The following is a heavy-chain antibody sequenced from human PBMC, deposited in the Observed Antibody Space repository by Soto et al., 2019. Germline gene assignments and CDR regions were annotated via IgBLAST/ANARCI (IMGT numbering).Heavy chain of an antibody. J-gene: IGHJ4*02. V-gene: IGHV1-69*01. Sequence: QVQLVQSGAEVRKPGSSVKVSCKASGGTFSRHAISWVRQAPGQGLEWMGGIIPIFGTANHAQKFQGRVTIIADESTSTGYMELSRQRSEDTAMYYCARGWGYDSNDYYYAYWGQGTLVIVSS. D-gene: IGHD3-22*01. CDR2: IIPIFGTA. CDR3: ARGWGYDSNDYYYAY. CDR1: GGTFSRHA.